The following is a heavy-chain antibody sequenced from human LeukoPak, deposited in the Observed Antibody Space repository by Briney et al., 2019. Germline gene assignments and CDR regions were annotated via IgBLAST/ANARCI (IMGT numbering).Heavy chain of an antibody. CDR1: GYTFTSYY. Sequence: ASVKVSCKASGYTFTSYYMNWVRQAPGQGLEWMGIINPSGGSTSYAQKFQGRVTMTRDTSTSTVYMELSSLRSDDTAVYYCARADRRRPPYSSSWYSENIFDYWGQGTLVIVSS. D-gene: IGHD6-13*01. CDR3: ARADRRRPPYSSSWYSENIFDY. J-gene: IGHJ4*02. V-gene: IGHV1-46*01. CDR2: INPSGGST.